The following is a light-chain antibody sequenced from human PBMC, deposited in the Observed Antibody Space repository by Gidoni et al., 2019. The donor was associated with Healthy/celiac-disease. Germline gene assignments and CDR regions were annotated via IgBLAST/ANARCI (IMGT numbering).Light chain of an antibody. CDR1: SSDVGSYNL. Sequence: QSALTEHASVSGSPVQSRPISCTGTSSDVGSYNLVSWYQQHAGKAPKLMIFEVSKRPSGVSNRFSGSKSGNTASLTISGLQAEDEADYYCCSYAGSSTLWVFGGGTKLTVL. J-gene: IGLJ3*02. V-gene: IGLV2-23*02. CDR2: EVS. CDR3: CSYAGSSTLWV.